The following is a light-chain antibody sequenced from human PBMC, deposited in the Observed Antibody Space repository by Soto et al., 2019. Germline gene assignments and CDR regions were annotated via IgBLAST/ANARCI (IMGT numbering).Light chain of an antibody. Sequence: EIVLTQSPGTLSLSPGERATLSCRASQSVSSSFLAWYQQKPGQAPRLLIYGASSRATGIPDRFGGSVSGTAFALTISRLEPEDVAVYYCQQYGTSPLTLGGGTKVEI. CDR3: QQYGTSPLT. V-gene: IGKV3-20*01. J-gene: IGKJ4*01. CDR2: GAS. CDR1: QSVSSSF.